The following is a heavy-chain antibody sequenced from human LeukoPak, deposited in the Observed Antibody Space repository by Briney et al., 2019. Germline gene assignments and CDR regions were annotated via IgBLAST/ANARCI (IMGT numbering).Heavy chain of an antibody. CDR1: GFTFRSYW. V-gene: IGHV3-74*01. Sequence: WGSLTLSCAASGFTFRSYWMHWVRQVPGRGLVWVSRINSDGSSTSSADSVKGRFTISRDNAKNTLYLQMNSLRAEDTAVYYCARDLVDWLIDYWGPGSLGTVSS. CDR2: INSDGSST. CDR3: ARDLVDWLIDY. J-gene: IGHJ4*01. D-gene: IGHD3-3*01.